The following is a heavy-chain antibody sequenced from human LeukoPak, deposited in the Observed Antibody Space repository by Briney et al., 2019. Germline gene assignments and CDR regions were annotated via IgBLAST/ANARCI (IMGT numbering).Heavy chain of an antibody. V-gene: IGHV1-24*01. CDR2: FDPEDGET. D-gene: IGHD3-9*01. CDR3: ATGVFSDWSIDY. Sequence: ASVKVSCKVSGYTLTELSMHWVRQAPGKGLEWMGGFDPEDGETIYAQKFQGRVTMTEDTSTDTAYMELSSLRSEDTAVYYCATGVFSDWSIDYWDQGTLVTVSS. J-gene: IGHJ4*02. CDR1: GYTLTELS.